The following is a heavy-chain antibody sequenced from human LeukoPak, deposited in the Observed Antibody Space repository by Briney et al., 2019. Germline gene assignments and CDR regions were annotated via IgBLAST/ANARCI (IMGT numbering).Heavy chain of an antibody. D-gene: IGHD5-18*01. V-gene: IGHV3-30*04. CDR1: GFTFSRFV. J-gene: IGHJ4*02. CDR2: ISYDGSNK. Sequence: PGGSLRLSCAASGFTFSRFVMYWVRQAPDKGLEWVAVISYDGSNKYYADSVKGRFTISRDNSKNTLYLQMNSLRAEDTAVYYCARVFDTAMVNALGYWGQGTLVTVSS. CDR3: ARVFDTAMVNALGY.